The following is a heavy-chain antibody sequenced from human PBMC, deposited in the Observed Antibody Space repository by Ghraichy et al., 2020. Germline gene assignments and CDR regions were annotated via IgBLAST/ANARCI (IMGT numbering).Heavy chain of an antibody. Sequence: SETLSLTCTVSGGSISSYYWSWIRQPAGKGLEWIGRIYTSGSTNYNPSLKSRVTMSVDTSKTQFSLKLSSVTAADTAVYYCARVGGRDTGLITMVRGVINYYYYGMDVWGQGTTVTVSS. V-gene: IGHV4-4*07. J-gene: IGHJ6*02. CDR1: GGSISSYY. CDR3: ARVGGRDTGLITMVRGVINYYYYGMDV. D-gene: IGHD3-10*01. CDR2: IYTSGST.